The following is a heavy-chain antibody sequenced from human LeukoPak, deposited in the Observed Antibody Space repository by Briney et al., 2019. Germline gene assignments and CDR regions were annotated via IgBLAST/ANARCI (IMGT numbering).Heavy chain of an antibody. Sequence: SETLSLTCAVYGGSFSGYYWSWIRQPPGKGLEWIGEINHSGSTNYNPSLKSRVTISVDTSKNQFSLKLSSVTAADTAVYYCARGAVYVWGSYRPFNWFDPWGQGTLVTVSS. D-gene: IGHD3-16*02. V-gene: IGHV4-34*01. J-gene: IGHJ5*02. CDR1: GGSFSGYY. CDR3: ARGAVYVWGSYRPFNWFDP. CDR2: INHSGST.